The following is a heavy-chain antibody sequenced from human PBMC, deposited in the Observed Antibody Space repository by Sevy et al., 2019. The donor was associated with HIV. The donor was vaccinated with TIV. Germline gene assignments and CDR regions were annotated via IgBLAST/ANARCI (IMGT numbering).Heavy chain of an antibody. Sequence: GGSLRLSCAASGFTFSSYAMSWVRQAPGKGLEWVSAISGSGGSTYYADSVKGRFTISRDNSKNTLYLQMNSLRAEDTAVYYCAKCGLGELRLYCYYMDVWGKGTTVTVS. CDR1: GFTFSSYA. J-gene: IGHJ6*03. V-gene: IGHV3-23*01. CDR2: ISGSGGST. CDR3: AKCGLGELRLYCYYMDV. D-gene: IGHD1-26*01.